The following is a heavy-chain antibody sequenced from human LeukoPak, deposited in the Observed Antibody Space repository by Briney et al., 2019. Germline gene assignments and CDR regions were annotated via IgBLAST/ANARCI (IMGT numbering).Heavy chain of an antibody. CDR1: GGSITTTNW. V-gene: IGHV4-4*02. CDR2: VHLSGAT. Sequence: PSGTLSLTCAVPGGSITTTNWWSWVRQPPGKGLEWIGEVHLSGATNYNPSLESRVSMSIDKSKNHLSLEVTSVTAADTAIYYCTRESGAFSPFGFWGQGTLLTVSS. CDR3: TRESGAFSPFGF. D-gene: IGHD1-26*01. J-gene: IGHJ4*02.